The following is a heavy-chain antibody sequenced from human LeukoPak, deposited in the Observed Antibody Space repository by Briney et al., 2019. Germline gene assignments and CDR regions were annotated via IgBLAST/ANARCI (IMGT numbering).Heavy chain of an antibody. CDR2: IKYDGGGK. CDR3: ARVRIVVVPAAKITDY. D-gene: IGHD2-2*01. J-gene: IGHJ4*02. Sequence: GGSLRLSCAASGFTVSSNYLSWVRQAPGKGLEWVANIKYDGGGKYYVDSVKGRFTISRDDAKNSLYLQMNSLRGEDTAIYYCARVRIVVVPAAKITDYWGQGTLVTVSS. CDR1: GFTVSSNY. V-gene: IGHV3-7*01.